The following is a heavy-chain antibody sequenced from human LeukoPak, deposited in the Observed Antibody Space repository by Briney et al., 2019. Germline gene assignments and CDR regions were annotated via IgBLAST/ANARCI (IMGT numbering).Heavy chain of an antibody. D-gene: IGHD6-19*01. CDR2: ISYDGSNE. CDR1: GFSFSSYA. CDR3: ARDSSGSYNWFDP. Sequence: GRTLRLSCAASGFSFSSYAMHWVSQAPGQGLESVAVISYDGSNEYYPDSVRGRFTISRDNSKNTLYLQMNSLRAEDTAVYYCARDSSGSYNWFDPWGQGTLVTVSS. V-gene: IGHV3-30*04. J-gene: IGHJ5*02.